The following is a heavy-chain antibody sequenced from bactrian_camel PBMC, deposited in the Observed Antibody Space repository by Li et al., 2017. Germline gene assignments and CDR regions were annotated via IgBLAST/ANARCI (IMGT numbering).Heavy chain of an antibody. D-gene: IGHD2*01. CDR1: ESAWSTYE. CDR3: GADVMPTTIGVD. J-gene: IGHJ4*01. V-gene: IGHV3S1*01. Sequence: QVQLVESGGGLVQPGGSARPSCVSSESAWSTYEMSWVRQAPGKGLEWVSGINKPGDIQYYKDSVKGRFTISKDNAQNTLNLQMNSLKFEDTAVYYCGADVMPTTIGVDWGQGTQVTVS. CDR2: INKPGDIQ.